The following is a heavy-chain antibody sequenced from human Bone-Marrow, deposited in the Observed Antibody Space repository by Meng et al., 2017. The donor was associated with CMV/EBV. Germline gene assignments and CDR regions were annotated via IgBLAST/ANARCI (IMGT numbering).Heavy chain of an antibody. D-gene: IGHD1-26*01. Sequence: SLKISCAASGFTFSSYAMHWVRQAPGKGLEWVSGISWNSGSIGYADSVKGRFTISRDNAKNSLYLQMNSLRAEDTALYYCAKDIRGSYYDDYYTMDVWGQGTTVTVSS. J-gene: IGHJ6*02. CDR2: ISWNSGSI. CDR3: AKDIRGSYYDDYYTMDV. CDR1: GFTFSSYA. V-gene: IGHV3-9*01.